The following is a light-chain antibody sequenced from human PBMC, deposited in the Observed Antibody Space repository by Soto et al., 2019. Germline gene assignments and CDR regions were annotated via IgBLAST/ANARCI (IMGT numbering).Light chain of an antibody. Sequence: EVVMTQSPATLSVSPGERATLSCRASQFVSTNLAWYQQKPGQAPRLLIYSASTRATGIPARFSGSGSGTEFTLTISSLPSEDSAVYYCQQFNNWPPLTFGGGTKVEIK. CDR1: QFVSTN. CDR3: QQFNNWPPLT. V-gene: IGKV3-15*01. J-gene: IGKJ4*01. CDR2: SAS.